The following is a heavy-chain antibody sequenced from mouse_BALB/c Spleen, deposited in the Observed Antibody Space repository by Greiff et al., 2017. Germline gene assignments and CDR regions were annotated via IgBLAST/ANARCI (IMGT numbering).Heavy chain of an antibody. Sequence: VHLVESGPGLVAPSQSLSITCTVSGFSLTSYDISWIRQPPGKGLEWLGVIWTGGGTNYNSAFMSRLSISKDNSKSQVFLKMNSLQTDDTAIYYCVRELGRYYAMDYWGQGTSVTVSS. V-gene: IGHV2-9-2*01. J-gene: IGHJ4*01. CDR3: VRELGRYYAMDY. CDR2: IWTGGGT. CDR1: GFSLTSYD. D-gene: IGHD4-1*01.